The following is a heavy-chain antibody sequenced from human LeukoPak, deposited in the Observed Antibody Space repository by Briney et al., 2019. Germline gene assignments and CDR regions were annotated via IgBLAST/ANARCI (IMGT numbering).Heavy chain of an antibody. D-gene: IGHD3-10*02. J-gene: IGHJ6*04. Sequence: GGSLRLSCAASGFTFSTFSMNWVRQAPGKGLEWVSSISGRSNYIFYADSVKGRFTISRDNAKNSLYLQMNSLRAEDTAVYYCAELGITMIGGVWGKGTTVTISS. V-gene: IGHV3-21*01. CDR1: GFTFSTFS. CDR2: ISGRSNYI. CDR3: AELGITMIGGV.